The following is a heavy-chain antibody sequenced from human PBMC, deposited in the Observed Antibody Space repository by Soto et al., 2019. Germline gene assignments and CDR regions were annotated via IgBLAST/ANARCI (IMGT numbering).Heavy chain of an antibody. CDR2: INPSGGRT. J-gene: IGHJ5*02. CDR3: ARDYLSVGNYWEDCFDP. Sequence: ASVKVSCKASRYTFSNYYMHWLRQAPGQGLEWMGRINPSGGRTTYAQKFQGRVTMARDTSTSTVYMELSSLRSDDTAVYYCARDYLSVGNYWEDCFDPWGQGTLVTVSS. D-gene: IGHD1-7*01. CDR1: RYTFSNYY. V-gene: IGHV1-46*01.